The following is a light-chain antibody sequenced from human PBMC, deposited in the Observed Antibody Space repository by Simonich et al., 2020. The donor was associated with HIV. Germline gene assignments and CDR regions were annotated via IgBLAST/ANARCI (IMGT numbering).Light chain of an antibody. J-gene: IGKJ2*01. CDR1: QSISSY. V-gene: IGKV1-39*01. CDR2: AAS. CDR3: QQYYSTPYT. Sequence: DIQMTQSPSTLSASVGDTVTITCRASQSISSYLNWYQQKPGKAPKLLIYAASSLQSGVPSRFSGSGSGTDYTLTISSLQPEDFATYYCQQYYSTPYTFGQGTKLEIK.